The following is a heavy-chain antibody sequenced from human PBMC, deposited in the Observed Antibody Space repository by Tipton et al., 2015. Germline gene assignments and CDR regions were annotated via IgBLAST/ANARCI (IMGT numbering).Heavy chain of an antibody. CDR3: ARDSFGYYSFDS. Sequence: LRLSCEGSGFTFSSYSIVWIRQSPGKGLEWIGYIRNSRYTFYNPSLESRVTISVHTSKNQFSLKLISVAAADTAVYHCARDSFGYYSFDSWGPGTLVTVSS. D-gene: IGHD5-18*01. V-gene: IGHV4-59*01. CDR1: GFTFSSYS. J-gene: IGHJ4*02. CDR2: IRNSRYT.